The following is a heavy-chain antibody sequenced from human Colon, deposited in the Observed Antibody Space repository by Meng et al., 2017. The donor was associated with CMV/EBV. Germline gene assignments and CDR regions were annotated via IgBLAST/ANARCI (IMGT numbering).Heavy chain of an antibody. J-gene: IGHJ4*02. CDR1: GFTFSSYG. Sequence: GESLKISCAASGFTFSSYGMNWVRQAPGRGLEWVASIVTTGSAVYYADSVKGRFTISRDNAKNSLNLQMNNLRAEDTAVYYCAREYSSSSGRSFDYWGQGTLVTVSS. D-gene: IGHD6-6*01. V-gene: IGHV3-21*01. CDR2: IVTTGSAV. CDR3: AREYSSSSGRSFDY.